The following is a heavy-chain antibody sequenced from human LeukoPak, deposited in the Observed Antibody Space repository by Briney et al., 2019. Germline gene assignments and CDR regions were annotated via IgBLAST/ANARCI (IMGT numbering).Heavy chain of an antibody. CDR3: AREDVVVPAARGDAFDI. Sequence: ASVKVSCKASGGTFISYAISWVRQAPGQGLEWMGGIIPIFGTANYAQKFQGRVTITTDESTSTAYLELSSLRSEDTAVYYCAREDVVVPAARGDAFDIWGQGTMVTVSS. J-gene: IGHJ3*02. CDR1: GGTFISYA. CDR2: IIPIFGTA. V-gene: IGHV1-69*05. D-gene: IGHD2-2*01.